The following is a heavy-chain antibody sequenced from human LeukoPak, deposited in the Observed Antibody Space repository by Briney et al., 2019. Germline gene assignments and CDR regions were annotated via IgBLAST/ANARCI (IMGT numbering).Heavy chain of an antibody. CDR2: IYYSGST. V-gene: IGHV4-39*01. CDR3: ARMHEYGDYIDY. J-gene: IGHJ4*02. Sequence: SETLSLTCAVSGVSISSSSYYWGWIRQPPGKGREWIGSIYYSGSTYYNPSLTSRVTISVDTSKNQFSLKLSSVTAADTAVYYCARMHEYGDYIDYWGQGTLVTVSS. D-gene: IGHD4-17*01. CDR1: GVSISSSSYY.